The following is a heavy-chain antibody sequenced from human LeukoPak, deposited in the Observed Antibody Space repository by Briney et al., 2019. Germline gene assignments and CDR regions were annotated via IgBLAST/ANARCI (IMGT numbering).Heavy chain of an antibody. Sequence: GGSLRLSCAASGFTFSGSAMHWVRQASGKGLEWVGRIRSKANSYATAYAASVKGRFTISRDDSKNTAYLQMNSLKTEDTAVYYCCGYSYGFVYYYGMDVWGQGTTVTVSS. J-gene: IGHJ6*02. CDR3: CGYSYGFVYYYGMDV. V-gene: IGHV3-73*01. CDR1: GFTFSGSA. CDR2: IRSKANSYAT. D-gene: IGHD5-18*01.